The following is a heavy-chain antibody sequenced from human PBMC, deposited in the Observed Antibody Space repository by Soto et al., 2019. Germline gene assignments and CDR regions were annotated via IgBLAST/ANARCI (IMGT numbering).Heavy chain of an antibody. CDR2: INNKNGGA. D-gene: IGHD2-15*01. CDR3: AREVGSDSLQPSHNWFGA. V-gene: IGHV1-2*02. CDR1: GYTFTDYH. Sequence: QVQLVQSGAEVKKPGASVKVSCKASGYTFTDYHIHWVRQAPGQGLEFMGWINNKNGGAGSAQQFQGRVTVTRDTSITTVYMELSNLRFDDTAVYYCAREVGSDSLQPSHNWFGAWGQGTLITVSS. J-gene: IGHJ5*01.